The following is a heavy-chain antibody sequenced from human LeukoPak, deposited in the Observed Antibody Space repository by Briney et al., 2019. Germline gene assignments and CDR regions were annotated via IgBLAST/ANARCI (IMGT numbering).Heavy chain of an antibody. CDR2: IYPRDSDT. J-gene: IGHJ4*02. Sequence: GESLKISCEASGYTFTHQWIGWVRQMAGRGLEWVGIIYPRDSDTRYSPSFQGHVTISADTSINTAYLEWSSLEASGTAMYYCARHSDVIGAIWGQGTLVTVSS. CDR3: ARHSDVIGAI. D-gene: IGHD3-10*01. V-gene: IGHV5-51*01. CDR1: GYTFTHQW.